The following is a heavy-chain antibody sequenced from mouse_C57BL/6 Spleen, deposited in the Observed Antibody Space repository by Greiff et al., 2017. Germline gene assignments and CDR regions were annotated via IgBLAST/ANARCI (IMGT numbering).Heavy chain of an antibody. Sequence: QVQLQQSGAELVRPGASVKLSCKASGYTFTDYYINWVKQRPGQGLEWIGRIYPGSGNTYYNEKFKGKATLTEDKSSSTAYMQLSILTSEDSAVYFCAGLIDDDYGEDLDYWGQGTTLTVSS. V-gene: IGHV1-76*01. D-gene: IGHD2-4*01. CDR3: AGLIDDDYGEDLDY. J-gene: IGHJ2*01. CDR1: GYTFTDYY. CDR2: IYPGSGNT.